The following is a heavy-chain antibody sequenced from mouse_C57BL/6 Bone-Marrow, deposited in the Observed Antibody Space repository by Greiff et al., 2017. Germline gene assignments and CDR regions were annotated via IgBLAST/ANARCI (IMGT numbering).Heavy chain of an antibody. D-gene: IGHD2-2*01. CDR1: GYTFTSYW. Sequence: QVQLQQPGAELVMPGASVKLSCKASGYTFTSYWMHWVKQRPGQGLEWIGEIDPSDSYTNYNQKFKGKSTLTVGKSSSTAYMQLSSLTSEDSAVYYCARKGMVTTVFWYFDVWGTGTTVTVSS. V-gene: IGHV1-69*01. CDR3: ARKGMVTTVFWYFDV. J-gene: IGHJ1*03. CDR2: IDPSDSYT.